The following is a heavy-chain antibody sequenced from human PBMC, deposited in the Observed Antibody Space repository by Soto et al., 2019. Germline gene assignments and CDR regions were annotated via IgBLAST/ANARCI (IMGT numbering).Heavy chain of an antibody. CDR1: GYTFADTW. V-gene: IGHV5-51*01. CDR2: IYPGDSDT. Sequence: GESLKISCKGSGYTFADTWINWVRQVPGKGLEWMGIIYPGDSDTRYSPSFQGQVTISADKSISTAYLQWSSLKASDTAMYYCARLPSYYYYGMDVWGQGTTVTVSS. CDR3: ARLPSYYYYGMDV. J-gene: IGHJ6*02.